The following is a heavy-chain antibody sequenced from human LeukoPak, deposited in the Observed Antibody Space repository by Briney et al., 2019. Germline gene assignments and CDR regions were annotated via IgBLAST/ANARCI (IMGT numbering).Heavy chain of an antibody. Sequence: SGGSLRLSCAASGFTFDDYAMHWVRQAPGKGLEWVSGISWNSGSIGYADSVKGRFTISRDNSKNTLYLQMNSLRAEDTAVYYCANTNIVATITAFDYWGQGTLVTVSS. J-gene: IGHJ4*02. CDR1: GFTFDDYA. D-gene: IGHD5-12*01. V-gene: IGHV3-9*01. CDR2: ISWNSGSI. CDR3: ANTNIVATITAFDY.